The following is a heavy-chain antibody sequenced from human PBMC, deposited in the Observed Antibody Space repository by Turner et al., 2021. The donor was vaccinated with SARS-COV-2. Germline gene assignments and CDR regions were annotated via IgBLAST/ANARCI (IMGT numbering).Heavy chain of an antibody. D-gene: IGHD3-10*01. CDR2: ISGSGGST. CDR3: AKDSGTSTRWFGELLYQEFDY. V-gene: IGHV3-23*01. CDR1: GVIFCSYA. J-gene: IGHJ4*02. Sequence: EVQLLESGGGLVQLGGSLRLSCAAPGVIFCSYAMSWVRQAPGKGLEWVSAISGSGGSTYYADSVKGRFTISRDNSKNTLYLQMNSLRAEDTAVYYCAKDSGTSTRWFGELLYQEFDYWGQGTLVTVSS.